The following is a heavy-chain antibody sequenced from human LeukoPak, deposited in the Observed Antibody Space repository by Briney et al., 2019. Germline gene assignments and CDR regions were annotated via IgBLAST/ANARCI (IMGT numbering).Heavy chain of an antibody. CDR2: IITSDAT. CDR3: ARHNGWYDY. J-gene: IGHJ4*02. D-gene: IGHD6-19*01. Sequence: PGGSLRLSCAASGFTFSSYEMNWVRQAPGKGLEWISYIITSDATMYADSVKGRFTISRDNAKNSLYLQMNSLRAEDTAVYYCARHNGWYDYWGQGTLVTVSS. V-gene: IGHV3-48*03. CDR1: GFTFSSYE.